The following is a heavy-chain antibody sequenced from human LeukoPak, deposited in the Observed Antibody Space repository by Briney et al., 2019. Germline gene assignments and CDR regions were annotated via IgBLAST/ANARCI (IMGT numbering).Heavy chain of an antibody. J-gene: IGHJ6*03. V-gene: IGHV4-30-2*01. CDR1: GGSISSGGYY. CDR2: IYHSGST. Sequence: SDTLSLTCTVSGGSISSGGYYWSWIRQPPGKGLEWIGYIYHSGSTYYSPSLKSRVTISVDRSKNQFSLKLSSVTAADTAVYYCARPTIFGQWFPSHNYYYYMDVWGKGTTVTVSS. D-gene: IGHD3-3*01. CDR3: ARPTIFGQWFPSHNYYYYMDV.